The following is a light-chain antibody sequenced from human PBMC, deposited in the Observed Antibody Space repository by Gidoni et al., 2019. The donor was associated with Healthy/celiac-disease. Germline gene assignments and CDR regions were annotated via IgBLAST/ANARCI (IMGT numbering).Light chain of an antibody. J-gene: IGLJ1*01. V-gene: IGLV3-19*01. CDR1: RLRSYY. CDR3: NSRYSSGNLVV. CDR2: GKN. Sequence: SSELTQDPAVSVDLGQKVRITCQGDRLRSYYASWYQQKPVQAPVLVLYGKNNRTSGIPNRFSCSSSVYTASLTITGAQAEDEADYYCNSRYSSGNLVVFGTGTKVTVL.